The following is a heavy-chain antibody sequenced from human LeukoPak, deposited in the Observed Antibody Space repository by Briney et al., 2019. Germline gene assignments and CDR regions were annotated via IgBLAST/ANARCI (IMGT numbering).Heavy chain of an antibody. V-gene: IGHV1-2*02. J-gene: IGHJ4*02. CDR2: INPKSGGT. Sequence: GASVKVSCKASGYTFTAYYLQWVRLAPGQGLEWMGWINPKSGGTEYAQRFQGRVTMTEDTSTDTAYMELSSLRSEDTAVYYCATVSDYYDSSGSYYFDYWGQGTLVTVSS. D-gene: IGHD3-22*01. CDR1: GYTFTAYY. CDR3: ATVSDYYDSSGSYYFDY.